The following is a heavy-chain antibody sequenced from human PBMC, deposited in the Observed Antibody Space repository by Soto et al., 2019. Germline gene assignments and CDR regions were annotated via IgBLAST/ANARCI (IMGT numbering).Heavy chain of an antibody. CDR3: ARDLYYYDGSGYSPPFDY. V-gene: IGHV1-18*04. Sequence: ASVKVSCKASGYTFTSYGISWVRQAPGQGLEWMGWISAYNGNTNYAQKLQGRVTMTTDTSTSTAYMELRSLRSDDTAVYYCARDLYYYDGSGYSPPFDYWGQGTLVTVSS. CDR2: ISAYNGNT. CDR1: GYTFTSYG. D-gene: IGHD3-22*01. J-gene: IGHJ4*02.